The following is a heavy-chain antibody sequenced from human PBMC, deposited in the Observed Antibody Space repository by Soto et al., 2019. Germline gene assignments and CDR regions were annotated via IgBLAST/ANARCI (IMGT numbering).Heavy chain of an antibody. CDR3: ARDGSGWYGGRFAY. J-gene: IGHJ4*02. D-gene: IGHD6-19*01. CDR2: IYYSGST. V-gene: IGHV4-59*01. CDR1: GGSISSYY. Sequence: SETLSLTCTVSGGSISSYYWSWIRQPPGKGLEWIGYIYYSGSTNYNPSLKSRVTISVDTSKNQFSLKLSSVTAADTAVYYCARDGSGWYGGRFAYWGQGTLVTVSS.